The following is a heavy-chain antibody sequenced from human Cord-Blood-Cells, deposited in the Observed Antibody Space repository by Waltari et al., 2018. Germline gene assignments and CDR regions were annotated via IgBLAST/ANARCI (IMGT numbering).Heavy chain of an antibody. J-gene: IGHJ4*02. D-gene: IGHD1-26*01. CDR1: GGTFSSYA. Sequence: QVQLVQSGAEVKKPGSSVKVSCKASGGTFSSYAISWVRQAPGQGLEWMGGIIPIVSTANYAQKVQGRVTITADESTSTAYMERSSLRSEDTAVYYCARQTGYRGSYPDYWGQGTLVTVSS. V-gene: IGHV1-69*01. CDR2: IIPIVSTA. CDR3: ARQTGYRGSYPDY.